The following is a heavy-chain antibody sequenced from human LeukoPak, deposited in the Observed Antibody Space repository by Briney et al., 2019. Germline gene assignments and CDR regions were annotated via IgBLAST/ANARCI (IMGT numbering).Heavy chain of an antibody. CDR1: GGSISSSSYY. J-gene: IGHJ4*02. CDR3: ARLDLPTYYYESSGGDYFDN. CDR2: IYYSGST. D-gene: IGHD3-22*01. Sequence: SETLSLTCTVSGGSISSSSYYWGWIRQPPGKGLEWIGYIYYSGSTNYNPSLKSRVTISLDMSRNQFSLRLSSVTAADTAVYYCARLDLPTYYYESSGGDYFDNWGQGTQVTVSS. V-gene: IGHV4-61*05.